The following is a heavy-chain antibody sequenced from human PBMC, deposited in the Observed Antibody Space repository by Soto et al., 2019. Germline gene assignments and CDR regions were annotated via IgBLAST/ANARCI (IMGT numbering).Heavy chain of an antibody. CDR2: ISANGQGI. V-gene: IGHV3-23*01. D-gene: IGHD1-7*01. J-gene: IGHJ4*02. Sequence: GGSLRLSCAASGFTFNNYAMSWVRQAPGKGLEWVSAISANGQGIYYADSVKGRFIISRDSSKNTVFLHMDSLTAEDTAVYYCAKDRNYPRDQFHNWGQGTMVTVYS. CDR1: GFTFNNYA. CDR3: AKDRNYPRDQFHN.